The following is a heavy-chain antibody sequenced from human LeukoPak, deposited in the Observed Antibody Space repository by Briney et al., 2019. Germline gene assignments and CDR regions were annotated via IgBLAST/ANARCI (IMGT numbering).Heavy chain of an antibody. J-gene: IGHJ4*02. CDR1: GGSISSYY. CDR2: IYYSGST. V-gene: IGHV4-59*01. CDR3: ARGAGLYSNYDYFDY. D-gene: IGHD4-11*01. Sequence: PSETLSLTCTVSGGSISSYYWSWIRQPPGKGLEWIGYIYYSGSTNYNPSLKSRVTISVDTSKNQFSLKLSSVTAADTAVYYCARGAGLYSNYDYFDYWGQGTLVTVSS.